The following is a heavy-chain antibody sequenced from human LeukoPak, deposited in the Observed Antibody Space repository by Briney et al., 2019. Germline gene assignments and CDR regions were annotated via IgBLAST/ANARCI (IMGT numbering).Heavy chain of an antibody. Sequence: GGSLRLSCAASGFIFKKYWMNWVRQVPGKGLECLTNIKEDGSETYYADSVKGRFTISRDNPKNLLFLQINSLRVEDTAVYYCARDSGIAAFDYWGQGTLVTVSS. CDR1: GFIFKKYW. D-gene: IGHD6-13*01. CDR3: ARDSGIAAFDY. V-gene: IGHV3-7*01. J-gene: IGHJ4*02. CDR2: IKEDGSET.